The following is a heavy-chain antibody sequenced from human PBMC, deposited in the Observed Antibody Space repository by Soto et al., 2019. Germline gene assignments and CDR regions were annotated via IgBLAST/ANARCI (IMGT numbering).Heavy chain of an antibody. J-gene: IGHJ6*02. D-gene: IGHD2-2*01. CDR1: GYSFTSYW. Sequence: PGESLKISCKGSGYSFTSYWIGWVRQMPGKGLEWMGIIYPGDSDTRYSPSFQGQVTISADKSISTAYLQWSSLKASDTAMYYCARPTREYCSSTSCYYYYGMDVWGQGTTVIVSS. CDR3: ARPTREYCSSTSCYYYYGMDV. V-gene: IGHV5-51*01. CDR2: IYPGDSDT.